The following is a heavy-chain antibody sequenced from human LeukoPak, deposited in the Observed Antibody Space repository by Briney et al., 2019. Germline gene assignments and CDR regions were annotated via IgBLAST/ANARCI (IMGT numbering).Heavy chain of an antibody. D-gene: IGHD3-10*01. CDR3: ASRGHVGSGTYSPYDY. Sequence: PGGSLRLSCAASRFTFSNYAMSWVRQAPGKGPEWVSVISGSGGRTYYADSVKGRLTISRDNSRNTVYLQMTSLRAEDTAVYYCASRGHVGSGTYSPYDYWGQGTLVTVSS. CDR2: ISGSGGRT. V-gene: IGHV3-23*01. J-gene: IGHJ4*02. CDR1: RFTFSNYA.